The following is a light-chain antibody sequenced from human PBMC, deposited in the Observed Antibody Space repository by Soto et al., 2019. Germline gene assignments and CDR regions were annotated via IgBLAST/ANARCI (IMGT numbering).Light chain of an antibody. Sequence: DIQMTQSPSTLSAPVGDRVTIICRASQTISTWLAWYQQKPGKAPKLLMYDASRLESGVPSRFSGSGSGTEFTLTISSLQPDDFATYYCQQYNTYWTFGQGTKVDIK. CDR2: DAS. CDR3: QQYNTYWT. V-gene: IGKV1-5*02. J-gene: IGKJ1*01. CDR1: QTISTW.